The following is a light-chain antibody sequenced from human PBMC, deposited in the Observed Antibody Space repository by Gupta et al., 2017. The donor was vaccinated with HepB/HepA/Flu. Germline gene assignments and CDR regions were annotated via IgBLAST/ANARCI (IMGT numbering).Light chain of an antibody. Sequence: QSALTQPASVSGSPGQSITISCTGTRSDVGNYNLVSWYQQHPGKAPKVMIYEVTKRPSGVSNRFSGSKSGNTASLTISGLQAEDEADYYCCSYARSSTWVFGGGTKLTVL. CDR3: CSYARSSTWV. CDR2: EVT. J-gene: IGLJ3*02. V-gene: IGLV2-23*02. CDR1: RSDVGNYNL.